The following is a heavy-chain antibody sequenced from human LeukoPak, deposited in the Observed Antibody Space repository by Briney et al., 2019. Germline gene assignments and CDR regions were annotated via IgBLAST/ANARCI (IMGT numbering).Heavy chain of an antibody. CDR3: ARGRDLLLWFGELLSNNWFDP. D-gene: IGHD3-10*01. CDR1: GYTFTSYD. V-gene: IGHV1-8*01. J-gene: IGHJ5*02. Sequence: ASVTVSCKASGYTFTSYDINWVRQAPGQGLEWMGWMNPNSGNTVYAQKFQRRVTMTRNTSISTAYMELSSLRSADTAVYYCARGRDLLLWFGELLSNNWFDPWGQGTLVTVSS. CDR2: MNPNSGNT.